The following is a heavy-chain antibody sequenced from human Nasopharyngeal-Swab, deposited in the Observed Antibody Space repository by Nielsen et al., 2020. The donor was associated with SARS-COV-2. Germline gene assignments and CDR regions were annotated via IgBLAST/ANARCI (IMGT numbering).Heavy chain of an antibody. CDR1: GFTFSSYA. V-gene: IGHV3-23*01. J-gene: IGHJ3*02. D-gene: IGHD6-19*01. Sequence: GESLKISCAASGFTFSSYAMSWVRQAPGKGLEWVSAISGSGGSTYYADSVKGRFTISRDNSKNTLYLQMNSLRAEDTAVYYSAKGWQWLVRDAFDIWGQGTMVTVSS. CDR3: AKGWQWLVRDAFDI. CDR2: ISGSGGST.